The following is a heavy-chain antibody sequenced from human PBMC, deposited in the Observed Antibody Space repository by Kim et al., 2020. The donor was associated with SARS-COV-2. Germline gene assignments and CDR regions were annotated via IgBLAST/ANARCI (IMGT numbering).Heavy chain of an antibody. CDR2: IYYSGST. D-gene: IGHD1-26*01. J-gene: IGHJ2*01. CDR3: ARHSLSSGSSYWYFDL. Sequence: SETLSLTCTVSGGSISSYYWSWIRQPPGKGLEWIGYIYYSGSTNYNPSLKSRVTISVDTSKNQFSLKLSSVTAADTAVYYCARHSLSSGSSYWYFDLWGRGTLVTVSS. CDR1: GGSISSYY. V-gene: IGHV4-59*08.